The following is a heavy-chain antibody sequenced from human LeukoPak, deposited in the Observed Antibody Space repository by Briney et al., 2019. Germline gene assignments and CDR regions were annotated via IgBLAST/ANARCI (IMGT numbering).Heavy chain of an antibody. CDR3: ARGRLRYFDWLCDAFDI. J-gene: IGHJ3*02. CDR1: GGSFSGYC. D-gene: IGHD3-9*01. Sequence: SETLSLTCAVYGGSFSGYCWSWIRQPPRKGLEWIGEINHSGSTNYNPSLKSRVTISVDTSKNQFSLKLSSVTAADTAVYYCARGRLRYFDWLCDAFDIWGQGTMVTVSS. CDR2: INHSGST. V-gene: IGHV4-34*01.